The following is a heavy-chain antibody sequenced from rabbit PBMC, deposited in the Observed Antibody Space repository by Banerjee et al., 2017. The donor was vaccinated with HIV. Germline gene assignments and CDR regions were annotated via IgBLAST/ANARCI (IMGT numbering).Heavy chain of an antibody. CDR2: IDAGSTGST. CDR1: GIDFSSYYY. V-gene: IGHV1S45*01. J-gene: IGHJ4*01. D-gene: IGHD4-1*01. Sequence: QEQLEESGGDLVKPGASLTLTCTASGIDFSSYYYMCWVRQAPGKGLEWIACIDAGSTGSTWYASWAKGRFTITKTSSTTVTLQMTSLTGADMATYFCARDLAGVIGWNFNLWGPGTLVTVS. CDR3: ARDLAGVIGWNFNL.